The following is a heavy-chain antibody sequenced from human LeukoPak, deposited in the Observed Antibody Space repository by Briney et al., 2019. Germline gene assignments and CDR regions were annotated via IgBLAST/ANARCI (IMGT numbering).Heavy chain of an antibody. CDR2: IYYSGST. CDR1: GGSISSYY. D-gene: IGHD4/OR15-4a*01. V-gene: IGHV4-59*12. J-gene: IGHJ4*02. Sequence: SETLSLTCTVSGGSISSYYWSWIRQPPGKGLEWIGYIYYSGSTNYNPSLKSRVTISVDTSKNQFPPKLSSVTAADTAVYYCAREDGAAVYWGQGTLVTVS. CDR3: AREDGAAVY.